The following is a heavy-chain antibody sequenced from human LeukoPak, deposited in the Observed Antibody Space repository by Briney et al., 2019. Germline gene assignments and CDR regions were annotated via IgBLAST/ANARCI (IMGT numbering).Heavy chain of an antibody. CDR2: IYSGGST. J-gene: IGHJ5*01. D-gene: IGHD3-22*01. CDR3: ARDLRDTSGYYWIDS. Sequence: QTGGSLRHSCAASGFTVSSNYMSWVRQAPGKGLEWVSVIYSGGSTYYADSVKGRFTISRDNVKNSLYLQMNSLRAEDTAVYYCARDLRDTSGYYWIDSWGQGTLVTVSS. CDR1: GFTVSSNY. V-gene: IGHV3-53*01.